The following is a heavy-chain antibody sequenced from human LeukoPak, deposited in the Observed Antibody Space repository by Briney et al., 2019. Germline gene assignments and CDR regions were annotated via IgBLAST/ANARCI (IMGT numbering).Heavy chain of an antibody. CDR3: ARGLSGYSSSLGY. V-gene: IGHV3-9*01. Sequence: QPGGSLRLSCAASGFTFDDYAMHWVRQAPGKGLEWVSGISWNSGSIGYADSVKGRFTISRDNSKNTLYLQMNSLRAEDTAVYYCARGLSGYSSSLGYWGQGTLVTVSS. J-gene: IGHJ4*02. CDR2: ISWNSGSI. D-gene: IGHD6-19*01. CDR1: GFTFDDYA.